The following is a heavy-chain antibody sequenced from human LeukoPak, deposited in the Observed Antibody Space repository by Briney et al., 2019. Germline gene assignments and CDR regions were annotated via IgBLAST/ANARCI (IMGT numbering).Heavy chain of an antibody. CDR2: IYHTGST. CDR1: GFSISSDKY. J-gene: IGHJ6*03. D-gene: IGHD3-10*01. Sequence: SETLSLTCAVAGFSISSDKYWGWIRQPPGKGLEWIGSIYHTGSTYYNPSLKSRVTISVDTSKNQFDLKLNSVTAADTAVYYCARLSYNYCYRDVGGRGTRVSVSS. V-gene: IGHV4-38-2*01. CDR3: ARLSYNYCYRDV.